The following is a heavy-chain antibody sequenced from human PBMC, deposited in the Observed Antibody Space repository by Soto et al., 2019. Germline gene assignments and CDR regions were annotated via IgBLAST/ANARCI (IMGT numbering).Heavy chain of an antibody. CDR3: ARHNPTDTWNYDS. CDR1: GCSISSFY. Sequence: QVQLQESGPGLVKPSETLSLTCTVSGCSISSFYWSWIRQPPGKGLEWIGYISYSGYTNWIGHISYSGYTNYNPSLKSRITMSVDTSKNQFTLKLSAVTAADTAFYYCARHNPTDTWNYDSWGRGPLVSVYS. V-gene: IGHV4-59*08. J-gene: IGHJ5*01. CDR2: ISYSGYTNWIGHISYSGYT. D-gene: IGHD1-7*01.